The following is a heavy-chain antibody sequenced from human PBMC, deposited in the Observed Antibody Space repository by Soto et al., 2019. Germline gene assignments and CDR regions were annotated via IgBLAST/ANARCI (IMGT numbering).Heavy chain of an antibody. CDR3: ARHPAPDSMSSAFDY. CDR2: IEYSGST. J-gene: IGHJ4*02. CDR1: GGSISSFY. Sequence: SETLSLTCTVSGGSISSFYWNWIRQPPGKGLEWIGYIEYSGSTNYNPSLKSRVTISVDTSKSQFSLRLSSVTAADTAVYYCARHPAPDSMSSAFDYWGQGTLVTVSS. V-gene: IGHV4-59*08. D-gene: IGHD3-3*02.